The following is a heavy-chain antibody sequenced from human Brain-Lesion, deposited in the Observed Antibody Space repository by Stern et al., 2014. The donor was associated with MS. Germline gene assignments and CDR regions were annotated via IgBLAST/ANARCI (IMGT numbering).Heavy chain of an antibody. Sequence: QVQLVESGAGVVQPGGSLRLSCAVSGFTFSTYCMYWVRQAPGKGLEWVAVIWFDGTKKNYIESVKGRFTISRDNSKNTLSLQMTSLRAEDTAVYYCAKDKKDSSGWNLYFYGMDVWGQGTTVIVSS. V-gene: IGHV3-33*06. CDR3: AKDKKDSSGWNLYFYGMDV. CDR2: IWFDGTKK. J-gene: IGHJ6*02. CDR1: GFTFSTYC. D-gene: IGHD6-19*01.